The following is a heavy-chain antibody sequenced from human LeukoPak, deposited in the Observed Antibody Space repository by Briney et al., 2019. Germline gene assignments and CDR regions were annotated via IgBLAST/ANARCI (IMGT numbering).Heavy chain of an antibody. CDR1: GDSISSSIYY. V-gene: IGHV4-39*07. D-gene: IGHD6-19*01. CDR2: IYYSGST. Sequence: KASETLSLTCIVSGDSISSSIYYWGWIRQPPGKGLEWIGSIYYSGSTYYNPSLKSRVTISVDTSKNQFSLKLSSVTAADTAVYYCATEDIRYSSGWYPSGIDYWGQGTLVTVSS. J-gene: IGHJ4*02. CDR3: ATEDIRYSSGWYPSGIDY.